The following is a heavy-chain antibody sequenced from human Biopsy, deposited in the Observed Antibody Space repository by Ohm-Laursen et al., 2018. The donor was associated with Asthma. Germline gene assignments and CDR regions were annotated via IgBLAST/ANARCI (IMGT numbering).Heavy chain of an antibody. CDR2: IKHDGSGK. Sequence: SLRLSCAASGFTFSSYAMSWVRQVPGKGLEWVANIKHDGSGKNHVDSLKGRFTISRDNAKNLLFLQMNSLRAEDTAVYYCARTFHFWSPYHAEHYQLWGQGTLVTVSS. J-gene: IGHJ1*01. CDR1: GFTFSSYA. D-gene: IGHD3-3*01. CDR3: ARTFHFWSPYHAEHYQL. V-gene: IGHV3-7*01.